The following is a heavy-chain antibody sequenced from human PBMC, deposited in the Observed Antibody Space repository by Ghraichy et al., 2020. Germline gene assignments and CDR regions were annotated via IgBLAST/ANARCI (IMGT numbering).Heavy chain of an antibody. Sequence: GGSLRLSCAASGLTFGSFAMSWVRQAPGKGLEWVSFISGSGRTILYADSVKGQFTISRDNSKNTLYLQMNTLRAEDTAIYYCAKHKGAVRENYGMDVWGQGTTVTVSS. D-gene: IGHD3-10*01. J-gene: IGHJ6*02. CDR3: AKHKGAVRENYGMDV. CDR2: ISGSGRTI. V-gene: IGHV3-23*01. CDR1: GLTFGSFA.